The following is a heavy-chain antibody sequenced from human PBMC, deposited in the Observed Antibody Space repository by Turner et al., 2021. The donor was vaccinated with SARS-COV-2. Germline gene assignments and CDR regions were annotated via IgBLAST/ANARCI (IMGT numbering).Heavy chain of an antibody. CDR1: GFSFRRYV. D-gene: IGHD3-10*01. Sequence: EVQLLESGGGLVQPGRSLRLSCAASGFSFRRYVMSWVRQAPGKGLEWVSAISGSGDNTYYADSVKGRFTISRDNSKNTLYLQMNSLRDDDTAVYYCAKDRNTYYYGSALDYWGQGTLVTVSS. CDR2: ISGSGDNT. CDR3: AKDRNTYYYGSALDY. J-gene: IGHJ4*02. V-gene: IGHV3-23*01.